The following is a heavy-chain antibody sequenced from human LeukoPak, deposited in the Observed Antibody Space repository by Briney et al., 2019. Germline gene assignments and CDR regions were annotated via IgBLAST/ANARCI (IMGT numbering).Heavy chain of an antibody. CDR2: IYYSGST. D-gene: IGHD6-13*01. CDR3: ARARRGGIFFDY. V-gene: IGHV4-31*03. J-gene: IGHJ4*02. CDR1: GGSISGGYY. Sequence: PSETLSLTCTVSGGSISGGYYWSWIRQHPGKGLEWIGYIYYSGSTYYNPSLKSRVTISVDTSKNQFSLKLSSVTAADTAVYYCARARRGGIFFDYWGQGTLVTVSS.